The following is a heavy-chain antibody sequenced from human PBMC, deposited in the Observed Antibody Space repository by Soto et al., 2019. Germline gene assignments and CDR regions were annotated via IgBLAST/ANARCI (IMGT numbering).Heavy chain of an antibody. CDR1: GFSLSSTRVA. Sequence: QITLKESGPTLVKPTQTLTLTCTFSGFSLSSTRVAVGWIRQPPGKALEWLALIYWEDDKRYSPFLKSRLTHTKDTSKNQVVLTMTNMDPVDTATYYCAHSVVAGLGYYFDYWGQGTLVTVSS. J-gene: IGHJ4*02. CDR2: IYWEDDK. D-gene: IGHD6-19*01. CDR3: AHSVVAGLGYYFDY. V-gene: IGHV2-5*02.